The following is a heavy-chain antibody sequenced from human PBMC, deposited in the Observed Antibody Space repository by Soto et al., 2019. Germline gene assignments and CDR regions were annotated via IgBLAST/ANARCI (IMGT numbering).Heavy chain of an antibody. J-gene: IGHJ6*02. CDR2: IYHSGST. CDR1: GGSISSSNW. D-gene: IGHD2-2*01. Sequence: TSETLSLTCAVSGGSISSSNWWSWVRQPPGKGLEWIGEIYHSGSTNYNPSLKSRVTISVDKSKNQFSLKLSSVTAADTAVYYCARASGTSHYYYYGMDVWGQGTTGTSP. V-gene: IGHV4-4*02. CDR3: ARASGTSHYYYYGMDV.